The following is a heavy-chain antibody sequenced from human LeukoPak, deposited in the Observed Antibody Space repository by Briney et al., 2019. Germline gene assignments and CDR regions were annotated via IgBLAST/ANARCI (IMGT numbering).Heavy chain of an antibody. CDR2: THYKSKWYN. Sequence: SHTLSLTCAISGHSVPSNSAPWDRIRQSPSRLLEWLGRTHYKSKWYNDYAVSVKSLTTTPPATPKNQFSPQLNSVTPADTAVYYCARGRYSHFDHWGQGTLVTVSS. CDR3: ARGRYSHFDH. J-gene: IGHJ4*02. CDR1: GHSVPSNSAP. D-gene: IGHD5-18*01. V-gene: IGHV6-1*01.